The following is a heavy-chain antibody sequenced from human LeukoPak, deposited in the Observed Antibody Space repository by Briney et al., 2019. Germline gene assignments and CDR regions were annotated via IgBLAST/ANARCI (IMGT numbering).Heavy chain of an antibody. CDR2: INWNGGST. CDR3: AREGSSSWYNGGNWFDP. V-gene: IGHV3-20*04. Sequence: GGSLRLSCAASGFTFDDYGMSWVRQAPGKGLEWVSGINWNGGSTGYADSVKGRFTISRDNAKNSLYLQMNSLRDEDTAVYYCAREGSSSWYNGGNWFDPWGQGTLVTVSS. CDR1: GFTFDDYG. J-gene: IGHJ5*02. D-gene: IGHD6-13*01.